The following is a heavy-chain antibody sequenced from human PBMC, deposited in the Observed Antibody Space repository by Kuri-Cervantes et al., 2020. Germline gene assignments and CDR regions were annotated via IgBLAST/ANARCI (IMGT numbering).Heavy chain of an antibody. CDR1: GFTVSSNY. D-gene: IGHD6-13*01. CDR2: IYSGGST. J-gene: IGHJ6*03. Sequence: GGSLRLSCAASGFTVSSNYMSWVRQAPGKGLEWVSVIYSGGSTYYADSVKGRFTISRHNSKNTLYLQMNSLRAEDTAVYYCASLEEQHYHYYYYMDVWGKGTTVTVSS. V-gene: IGHV3-53*04. CDR3: ASLEEQHYHYYYYMDV.